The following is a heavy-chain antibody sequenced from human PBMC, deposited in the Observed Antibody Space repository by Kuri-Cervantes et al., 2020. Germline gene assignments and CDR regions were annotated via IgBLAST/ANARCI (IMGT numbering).Heavy chain of an antibody. Sequence: ASVKVSCKASGYTFTSYYMHWVRQAPGQGLEWMGIINPSGGRASYAQNFQGRVTMTRDTSTSTVYMELSSLRSEDTAVYYCARDPWAGTTGNWFDPWGQGTLVTVSS. CDR3: ARDPWAGTTGNWFDP. CDR2: INPSGGRA. V-gene: IGHV1-46*01. J-gene: IGHJ5*02. D-gene: IGHD1-7*01. CDR1: GYTFTSYY.